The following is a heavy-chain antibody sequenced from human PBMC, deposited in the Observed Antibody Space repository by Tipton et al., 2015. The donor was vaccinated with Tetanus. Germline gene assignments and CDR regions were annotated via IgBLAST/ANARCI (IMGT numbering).Heavy chain of an antibody. V-gene: IGHV4-31*03. CDR1: GASINSGGYL. CDR3: ARERGNRGNAFDL. J-gene: IGHJ3*01. CDR2: IYYTERT. Sequence: TLSLTCTVSGASINSGGYLWSWIRQHPGKGLEWIGYIYYTERTDYSPSLKSRVIISVDTSRNQFSLNLTSVTAADTAVYYCARERGNRGNAFDLWGQGAMVTVSS. D-gene: IGHD3-10*01.